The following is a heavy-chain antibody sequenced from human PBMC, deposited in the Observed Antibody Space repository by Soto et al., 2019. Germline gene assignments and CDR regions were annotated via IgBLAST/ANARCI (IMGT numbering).Heavy chain of an antibody. CDR3: TRAGNYHFRSGYWSQFGYYGMDV. J-gene: IGHJ6*02. CDR1: GYTFTSDV. D-gene: IGHD3-3*01. Sequence: VKVSCKASGYTFTSDVISWVRQAPGQGLEGMGWISAYNGNTNYAQKFQGRVTMTTDTATSTAYMDLRSRRTDDTAVYYCTRAGNYHFRSGYWSQFGYYGMDVWGQGTPVTVYS. V-gene: IGHV1-18*04. CDR2: ISAYNGNT.